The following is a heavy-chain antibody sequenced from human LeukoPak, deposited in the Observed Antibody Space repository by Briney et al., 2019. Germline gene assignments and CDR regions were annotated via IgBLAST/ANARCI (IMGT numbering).Heavy chain of an antibody. V-gene: IGHV4-59*01. Sequence: SETLSLTCTVSGGSISSYYWSWIRQPPGKGLEWIGYIYYSGNTNYNPSLKSRVTISVVTSKNQFSLKLSSVTAADTAVYYCARSPYSSSWSSYYFDYWGQGTLVTVSS. D-gene: IGHD6-13*01. CDR1: GGSISSYY. CDR3: ARSPYSSSWSSYYFDY. CDR2: IYYSGNT. J-gene: IGHJ4*02.